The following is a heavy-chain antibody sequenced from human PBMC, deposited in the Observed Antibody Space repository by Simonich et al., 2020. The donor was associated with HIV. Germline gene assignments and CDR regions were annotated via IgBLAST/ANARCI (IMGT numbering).Heavy chain of an antibody. D-gene: IGHD4-17*01. CDR1: GESFLGYY. CDR3: ARGRSPTVNTFDI. J-gene: IGHJ3*02. CDR2: INPRGST. Sequence: QVQLQQWGAGLLKPSETLSLTCAVYGESFLGYYWTWIRQPPEKGLEWIGEINPRGSTNYITSLKSRVTISVDTSKNQFSLNRNSVTAADTAVYYCARGRSPTVNTFDIWGLGTMVTVSS. V-gene: IGHV4-34*01.